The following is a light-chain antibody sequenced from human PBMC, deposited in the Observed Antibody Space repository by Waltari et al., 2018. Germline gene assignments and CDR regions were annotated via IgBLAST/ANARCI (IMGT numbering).Light chain of an antibody. V-gene: IGKV3-20*01. J-gene: IGKJ2*01. CDR2: GGS. CDR3: QQFDGSPRTYA. Sequence: EIVLAQSPGTLSLSPGDRATLTCRASESIRSGWVAWYQQRPGQAPRLLIYGGSRRATGIPDRFSGSGSGTDFTLTISRLEPEDFAVYYCHCQQFDGSPRTYAFGQGTKLEIK. CDR1: ESIRSGW.